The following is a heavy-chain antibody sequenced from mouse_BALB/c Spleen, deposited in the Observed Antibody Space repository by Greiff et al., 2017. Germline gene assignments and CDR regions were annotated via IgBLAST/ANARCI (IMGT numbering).Heavy chain of an antibody. CDR2: INPGSGGT. CDR3: ARDGGYSYYFDD. D-gene: IGHD2-3*01. Sequence: QVQLQQSGAELVRPGTSVKVSCKASGYAFTNYLIEWVKQRPGQGLEWIGVINPGSGGTNYNEKFKGKATLTADKSSSTAYMQLSSLTSDDSAVYFCARDGGYSYYFDDWGQGTTLTVSS. V-gene: IGHV1-54*01. J-gene: IGHJ2*01. CDR1: GYAFTNYL.